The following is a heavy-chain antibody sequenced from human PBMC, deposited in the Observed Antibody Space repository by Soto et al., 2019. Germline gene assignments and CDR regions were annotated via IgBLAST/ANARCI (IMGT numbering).Heavy chain of an antibody. V-gene: IGHV3-30-3*01. CDR2: ISYDGSNK. J-gene: IGHJ3*02. Sequence: WGSLRLSCAASGFTFSNYAIHWVRQAPGRGLQWVAVISYDGSNKYYADSVKGRFTISRDNSKNTLYLQMNSLRTEDTAVYYCARSQLQAGDAFDIWGQGTMVTVSS. CDR1: GFTFSNYA. CDR3: ARSQLQAGDAFDI. D-gene: IGHD1-1*01.